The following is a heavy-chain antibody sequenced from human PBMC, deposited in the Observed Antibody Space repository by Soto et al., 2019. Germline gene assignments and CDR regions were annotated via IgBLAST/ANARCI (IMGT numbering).Heavy chain of an antibody. V-gene: IGHV3-23*01. CDR2: ISGGGGST. D-gene: IGHD2-15*01. CDR3: AKGSSSSGGRKYNFDY. CDR1: GFTFSSYA. J-gene: IGHJ4*02. Sequence: EVQLLESGGGLVQPGGSLRVSCAASGFTFSSYAMSWVRQAPGMGLEWVSVISGGGGSTYSADSVKGRFPISRDNSKNTLYLQMNSLRAEDTAVYYCAKGSSSSGGRKYNFDYWGQGTLVTVSS.